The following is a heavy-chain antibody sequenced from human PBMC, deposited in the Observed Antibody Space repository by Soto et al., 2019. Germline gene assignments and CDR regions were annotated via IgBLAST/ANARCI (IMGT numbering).Heavy chain of an antibody. V-gene: IGHV2-5*02. CDR2: IYWDDDK. CDR3: AHRGSSGSSLGWFDP. D-gene: IGHD6-19*01. CDR1: GFSLSTSGVG. Sequence: QITLKESGPTLVKPTQTLTLTCTFSGFSLSTSGVGVGWIRQPPGKALEWLALIYWDDDKRYSPSLKSRLTLTKDTSKNQVLLTMTNMDPVDTATYYCAHRGSSGSSLGWFDPWGQGTLVTVSS. J-gene: IGHJ5*02.